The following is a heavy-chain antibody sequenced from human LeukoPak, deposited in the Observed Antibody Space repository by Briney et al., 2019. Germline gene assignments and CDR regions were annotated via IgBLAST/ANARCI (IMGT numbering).Heavy chain of an antibody. CDR2: IYHSGST. V-gene: IGHV4-39*01. CDR1: GGSISSSSHY. Sequence: SETLSLTCTVSGGSISSSSHYWGWIRQPPGKGLEWIGSIYHSGSTYYNPSLKSRVTISLDSSKNQFSLKLRSVTAADTAVYYCVFGGWYRVDYWGQGTLVTASS. D-gene: IGHD6-19*01. CDR3: VFGGWYRVDY. J-gene: IGHJ4*02.